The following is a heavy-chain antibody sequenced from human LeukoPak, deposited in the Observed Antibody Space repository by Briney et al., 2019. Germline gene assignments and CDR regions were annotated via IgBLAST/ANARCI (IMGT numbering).Heavy chain of an antibody. CDR3: AREEGYPDAFDI. J-gene: IGHJ3*02. CDR2: IYYGGST. CDR1: GGSVSSVSYY. D-gene: IGHD5-12*01. Sequence: SETLSLTCTVSGGSVSSVSYYWSWIRQPPGKGLEWIGYIYYGGSTNYNPSLKSRVTISVDTSKNQFSLKLTSVTAADTAMYYCAREEGYPDAFDIWGQGTMVTVSS. V-gene: IGHV4-61*01.